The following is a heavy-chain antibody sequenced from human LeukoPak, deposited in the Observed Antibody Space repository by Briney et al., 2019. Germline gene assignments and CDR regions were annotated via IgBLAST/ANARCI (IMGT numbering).Heavy chain of an antibody. V-gene: IGHV3-64*01. J-gene: IGHJ6*03. CDR1: GFTFSSYA. CDR3: ARARGNYYYYYYMDV. Sequence: GGSLRLSCAASGFTFSSYAMHWVRQAPGKGLEYVSAISSNRGSTYYANSVKGRFTISRDNSKNTLYLQMGSLRAEDMVVYYCARARGNYYYYYYMDVWGKGTTVTVS. CDR2: ISSNRGST.